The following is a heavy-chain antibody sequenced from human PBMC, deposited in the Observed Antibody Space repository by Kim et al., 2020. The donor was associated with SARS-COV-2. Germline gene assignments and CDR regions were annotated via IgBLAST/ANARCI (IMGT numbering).Heavy chain of an antibody. V-gene: IGHV4-34*01. D-gene: IGHD3-10*01. J-gene: IGHJ6*02. Sequence: SETLSLTCAVYGGSFSGYYWSWIRQPPGKGLEWIGEINHSGSTNYNPSLKSRVTISVDTSKNQFSLKLSSVTAADTAVYYCARDDYYGSGSPLGMDVWGQGTTVTVSS. CDR1: GGSFSGYY. CDR3: ARDDYYGSGSPLGMDV. CDR2: INHSGST.